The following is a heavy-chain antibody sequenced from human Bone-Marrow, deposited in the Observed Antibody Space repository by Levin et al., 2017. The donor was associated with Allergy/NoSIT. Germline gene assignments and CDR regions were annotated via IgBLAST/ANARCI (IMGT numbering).Heavy chain of an antibody. Sequence: PGGSLRLSCAASGFTFSNHAMHWVRQAPGKGLEWVAVITYDGSDKNYEDSVRGRFTISRDDSKNTVYLQMNSLRAEDTAVYYCAKDDSTGDYWYYYMDVWGKGTTVTVSS. CDR2: ITYDGSDK. J-gene: IGHJ6*03. CDR1: GFTFSNHA. CDR3: AKDDSTGDYWYYYMDV. V-gene: IGHV3-30*18. D-gene: IGHD4-11*01.